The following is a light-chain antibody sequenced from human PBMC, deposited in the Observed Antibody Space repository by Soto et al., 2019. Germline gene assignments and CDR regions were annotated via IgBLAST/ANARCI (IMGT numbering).Light chain of an antibody. J-gene: IGKJ2*01. CDR1: QNINDG. V-gene: IGKV1-5*03. CDR3: QSYDSYSYT. CDR2: KAS. Sequence: DIQMTQSPSTLSASVGDRVTITCRASQNINDGLAWYQQKPGKAPNPLIYKASILESGVPSRFSGSRSGTEFPLTISSLQPDDCATYFVQSYDSYSYTFGQGTKLAIK.